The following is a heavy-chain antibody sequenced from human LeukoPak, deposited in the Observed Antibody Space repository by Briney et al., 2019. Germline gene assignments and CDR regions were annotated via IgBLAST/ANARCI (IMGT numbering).Heavy chain of an antibody. D-gene: IGHD6-13*01. CDR3: ARSIAAAGIDY. CDR1: GFTFSSYG. V-gene: IGHV3-30*02. CDR2: IRYDGSNK. Sequence: GGSLRLSCAASGFTFSSYGMHWVRQAPGKGLEWVAFIRYDGSNKYYADSVKGRFTISRDNSKNTLYLQMNSLRAEDTAVYYCARSIAAAGIDYWGQGTLVTVSS. J-gene: IGHJ4*02.